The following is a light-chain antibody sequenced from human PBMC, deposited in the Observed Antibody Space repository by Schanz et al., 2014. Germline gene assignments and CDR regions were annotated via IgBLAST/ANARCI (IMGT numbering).Light chain of an antibody. CDR2: GAS. V-gene: IGKV3-20*01. CDR3: QQYGDSPPT. CDR1: QSVRSY. J-gene: IGKJ4*01. Sequence: EIVLTQFPATLSLSPGERATLSCRASQSVRSYLAWYQQKPGQAPRLLIYGASSRATGIPDRFSGSGSGTDFTLTISRLEPEDFAVYSCQQYGDSPPTFGPGTKVEI.